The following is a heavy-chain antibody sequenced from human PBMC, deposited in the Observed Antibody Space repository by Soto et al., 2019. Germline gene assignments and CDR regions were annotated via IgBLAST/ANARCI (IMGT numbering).Heavy chain of an antibody. D-gene: IGHD2-15*01. V-gene: IGHV4-30-2*01. Sequence: QLQLQESGSGLVKPSQTLSLTCAVSGGSISSGGYSWSWIRQPPGKGLEWIGYIYHSGSTYYNPSLTRXAXIXXDRSKSPVSLKLRSVTAADTAVYYCARGQGVAAQRCGQGALVTVSS. CDR1: GGSISSGGYS. CDR3: ARGQGVAAQR. J-gene: IGHJ4*02. CDR2: IYHSGST.